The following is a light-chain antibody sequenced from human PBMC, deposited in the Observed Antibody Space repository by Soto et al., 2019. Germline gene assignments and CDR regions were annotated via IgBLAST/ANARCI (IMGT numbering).Light chain of an antibody. V-gene: IGLV1-44*01. Sequence: QSVLTQPPSASGTPGQRVPISFSGSSSNIGINTVSWYQQLPGTAPKLLIYTNNQRPSGVPDRFSGSKSGTSASLAISGLQSEDEADYYCAAWDDSMNGLVFGTGTTVTVL. CDR3: AAWDDSMNGLV. J-gene: IGLJ1*01. CDR1: SSNIGINT. CDR2: TNN.